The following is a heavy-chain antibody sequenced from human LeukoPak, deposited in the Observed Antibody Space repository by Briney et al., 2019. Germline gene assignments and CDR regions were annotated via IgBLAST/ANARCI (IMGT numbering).Heavy chain of an antibody. D-gene: IGHD3-10*01. CDR2: ISGSGGST. CDR1: GFTFSSYA. V-gene: IGHV3-23*01. J-gene: IGHJ3*02. CDR3: AKDQGVLLWFGELLDDAFDT. Sequence: GGSLRLSCAASGFTFSSYAMSWVRQAPGKGLEWVSAISGSGGSTYYADSVKGRFTISRDNSKNTLYPQMNSLRAEDTAVYYCAKDQGVLLWFGELLDDAFDTWGQGTMVTVSS.